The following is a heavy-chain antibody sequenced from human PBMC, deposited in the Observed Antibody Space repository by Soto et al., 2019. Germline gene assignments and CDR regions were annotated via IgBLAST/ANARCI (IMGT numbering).Heavy chain of an antibody. CDR2: IYWDDDK. V-gene: IGHV2-5*02. J-gene: IGHJ5*02. CDR3: AHIPNYYQYDWFDP. Sequence: QITLKESGPTLVKPTQTLTLTCTFSGFSLTTRGVGVGWIRQPPGKALECLALIYWDDDKRYSPSLQSRLSNTKATPKNPVVLTMTNVDPVDTATYYCAHIPNYYQYDWFDPWGQGTLVSVSS. D-gene: IGHD3-16*01. CDR1: GFSLTTRGVG.